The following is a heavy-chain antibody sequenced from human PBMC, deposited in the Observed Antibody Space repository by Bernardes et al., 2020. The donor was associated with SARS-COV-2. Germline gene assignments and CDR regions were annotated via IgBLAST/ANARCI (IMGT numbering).Heavy chain of an antibody. CDR1: GFTSSGYW. CDR2: IKQDGTDK. V-gene: IGHV3-7*01. Sequence: GRSLRPSCTASGFTSSGYWMTWVRQAPGKGLEWVANIKQDGTDKNYVDSVKGRFTISRDNTENSLYLQLNSLRAEDTAVFYCARLRGGDIDSWGQGTLGTVSS. J-gene: IGHJ4*02. CDR3: ARLRGGDIDS. D-gene: IGHD3-16*01.